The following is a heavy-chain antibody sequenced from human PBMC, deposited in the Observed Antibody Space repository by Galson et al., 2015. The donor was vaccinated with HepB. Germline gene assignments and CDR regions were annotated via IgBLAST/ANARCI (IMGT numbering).Heavy chain of an antibody. J-gene: IGHJ4*02. CDR2: INPNSGGA. CDR1: GYTFTDYY. Sequence: SVKVSCKASGYTFTDYYIHWMRQAPGQGLEWMGWINPNSGGANYAQKFQGWVTMTRDTSISTAYMELSRLKSDDTAVYYCARTHGGSTYLSPSYWGQGTLVTVSS. D-gene: IGHD4-23*01. CDR3: ARTHGGSTYLSPSY. V-gene: IGHV1-2*04.